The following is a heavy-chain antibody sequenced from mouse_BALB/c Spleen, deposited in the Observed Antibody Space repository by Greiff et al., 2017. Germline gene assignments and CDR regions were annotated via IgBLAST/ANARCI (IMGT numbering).Heavy chain of an antibody. Sequence: EVQLQESGPGLVKPSQSLSLTCTVTGYSITSDYAWNWIRQFPGNKLEWMGYISYSGSTSYNPSLKSRISITRDTSKNQFFLQLNSVTTEDTATYYCARHRYTSYYYAMDYWGQGTSVTVSS. CDR2: ISYSGST. V-gene: IGHV3-2*02. CDR1: GYSITSDYA. D-gene: IGHD2-14*01. CDR3: ARHRYTSYYYAMDY. J-gene: IGHJ4*01.